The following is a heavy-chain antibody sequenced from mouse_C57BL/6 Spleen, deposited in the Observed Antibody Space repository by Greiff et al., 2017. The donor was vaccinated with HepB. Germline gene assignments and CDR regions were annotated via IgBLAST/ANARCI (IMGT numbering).Heavy chain of an antibody. Sequence: QVQLKESGAELVMPGASVKLSCKASGYTFTSYWMHWVKQRPGQGLEWIGEIDPSDSYTNYNQKFKGKSTLTVDKSSSTAYMQLSSLTSEDSAVYYCAAITTVAFDYWGQGTTLTVSS. D-gene: IGHD1-1*01. CDR3: AAITTVAFDY. V-gene: IGHV1-69*01. J-gene: IGHJ2*01. CDR2: IDPSDSYT. CDR1: GYTFTSYW.